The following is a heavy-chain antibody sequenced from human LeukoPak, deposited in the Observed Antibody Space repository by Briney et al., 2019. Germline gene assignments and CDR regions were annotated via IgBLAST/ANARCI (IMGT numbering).Heavy chain of an antibody. V-gene: IGHV3-48*01. CDR3: ARVGAAAGYYYYYGMDV. Sequence: GGSLRLSCAASGFNYSSYTMNWVRQAPGMGLEWLSYISASRGITYYADSVKGRFTISRDNAKNSLYLQMNSLRAEDTAVYYCARVGAAAGYYYYYGMDVWGQGTTVTVSS. CDR1: GFNYSSYT. CDR2: ISASRGIT. D-gene: IGHD6-13*01. J-gene: IGHJ6*02.